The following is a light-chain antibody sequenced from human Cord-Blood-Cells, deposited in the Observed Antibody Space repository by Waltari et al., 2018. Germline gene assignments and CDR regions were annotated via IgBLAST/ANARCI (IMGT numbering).Light chain of an antibody. V-gene: IGLV3-21*04. J-gene: IGLJ1*01. CDR1: KIGRKS. Sequence: SYVLTQPPSVSVAPGKPARITCGGNKIGRKSVHWYQQKQGQAPELVIYYDSDRPPGIPERFSGSNSGNTATLTISRVEAGDEADYYCQVWDSSSDHLYVFGTGTKVTVL. CDR3: QVWDSSSDHLYV. CDR2: YDS.